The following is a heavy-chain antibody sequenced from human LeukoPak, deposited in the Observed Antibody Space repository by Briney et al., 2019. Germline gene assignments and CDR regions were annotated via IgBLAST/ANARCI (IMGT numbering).Heavy chain of an antibody. CDR1: GYTFTSYG. D-gene: IGHD3-3*01. J-gene: IGHJ4*02. CDR2: ISTYNGNT. V-gene: IGHV1-18*01. CDR3: ARDRTLHYYDFWSGNYTSYFDY. Sequence: ASVKVSXKTSGYTFTSYGVSWVRQAPGQGLEWMGWISTYNGNTNYAQKLHGRVTMTTDTPTRTAYMELRSLRSDDTAVYYCARDRTLHYYDFWSGNYTSYFDYWGQGTLVTVSS.